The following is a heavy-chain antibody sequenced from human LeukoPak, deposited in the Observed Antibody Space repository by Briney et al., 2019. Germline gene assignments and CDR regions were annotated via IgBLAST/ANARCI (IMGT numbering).Heavy chain of an antibody. CDR3: ARVTVTTSDYYGMDV. J-gene: IGHJ6*02. D-gene: IGHD1-1*01. Sequence: ASVKVSCKASGYTFTGYYMHWVRQAPGQGLEWMGWINPNSGGTNYAQKFQGWVTMTRDTPISTAYMELSRLRSDDTAVYYCARVTVTTSDYYGMDVWGQGTTVTVSS. CDR2: INPNSGGT. V-gene: IGHV1-2*04. CDR1: GYTFTGYY.